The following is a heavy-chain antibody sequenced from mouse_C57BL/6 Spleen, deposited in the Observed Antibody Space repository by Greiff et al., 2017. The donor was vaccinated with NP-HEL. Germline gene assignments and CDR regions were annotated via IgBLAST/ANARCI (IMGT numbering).Heavy chain of an antibody. V-gene: IGHV1-82*01. J-gene: IGHJ1*03. Sequence: VQLQQSGPELVKPGASVKISCKASGYASSSSWMNWVKQRPGKGLEWIGRIYPGDGDTNYNGKFKGKATLTADKSSSTAYMQLSSLTSEDSAVYFCARREITTVDWYFDVWGTGTTVTVSS. CDR1: GYASSSSW. CDR2: IYPGDGDT. CDR3: ARREITTVDWYFDV. D-gene: IGHD1-1*01.